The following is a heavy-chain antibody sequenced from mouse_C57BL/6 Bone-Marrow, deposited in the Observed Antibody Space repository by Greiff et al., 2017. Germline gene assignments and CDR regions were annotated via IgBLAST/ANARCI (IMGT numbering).Heavy chain of an antibody. CDR2: IDPDNGDT. D-gene: IGHD1-1*01. CDR3: TTLPYYYGFAY. Sequence: VQLQQSGAELVRPGASVKLSCTASGFNIKDDYMHWVKQRPEQGLEWIGWIDPDNGDTEYASKFQGKATITADTSSNTAYQHLSSLTSEDTAVYYCTTLPYYYGFAYWGQGTLVTVSA. CDR1: GFNIKDDY. J-gene: IGHJ3*01. V-gene: IGHV14-4*01.